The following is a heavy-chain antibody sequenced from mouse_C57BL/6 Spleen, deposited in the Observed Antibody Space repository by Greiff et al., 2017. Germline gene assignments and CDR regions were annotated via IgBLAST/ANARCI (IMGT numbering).Heavy chain of an antibody. V-gene: IGHV1-26*01. CDR2: INPNNGGT. CDR3: ASFAESQTDYFDY. Sequence: VQLQQSGPELVKPGASVKMSCKASGYTFTDYYMNWVKQSHGKSLEWIGDINPNNGGTSYNQKFKGKATLTVDKSSSTAYMELRSLTSEDSAVYYCASFAESQTDYFDYWGQGTTLTVSS. J-gene: IGHJ2*01. D-gene: IGHD6-2*01. CDR1: GYTFTDYY.